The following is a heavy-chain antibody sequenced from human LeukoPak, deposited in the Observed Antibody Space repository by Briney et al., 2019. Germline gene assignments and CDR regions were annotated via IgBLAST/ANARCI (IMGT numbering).Heavy chain of an antibody. J-gene: IGHJ3*02. D-gene: IGHD2-2*01. CDR3: ARDSGVPGGVHAGFDI. CDR1: GFTFSSYA. V-gene: IGHV3-7*03. Sequence: GGSLRLSCAASGFTFSSYAMSWVRQAPGKGPEWVANVKQDGSEKNYVDSVKGRFTISRDNAKNSLYLQMNSLRVEDTAVYYCARDSGVPGGVHAGFDIWGQGTMVTVSS. CDR2: VKQDGSEK.